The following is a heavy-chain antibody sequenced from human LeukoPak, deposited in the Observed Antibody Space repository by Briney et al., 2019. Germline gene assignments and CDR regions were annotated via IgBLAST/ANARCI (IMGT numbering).Heavy chain of an antibody. CDR1: GYTFSGYY. J-gene: IGHJ4*02. Sequence: ASVKVSCKTLGYTFSGYYIHWVRQAPGQGLDWMGWIDPNSGAANYEKRFQGRVTMTRDISINTVYLEVRSDDTAVYYCARGEQWLVRYWGQGTLVIVSS. D-gene: IGHD6-19*01. CDR3: ARGEQWLVRY. CDR2: IDPNSGAA. V-gene: IGHV1-2*02.